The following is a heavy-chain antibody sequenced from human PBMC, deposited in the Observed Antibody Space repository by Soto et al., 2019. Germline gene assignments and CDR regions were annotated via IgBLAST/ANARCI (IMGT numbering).Heavy chain of an antibody. Sequence: QVQLQESAPGLVKPPETLSLTCTVSGGSISSYYWSWIRQPPGQELARIGYIYSSGSTNYNPSLKSRVTIAADTSKNQLSLELSSVTAADTTVYYCARRRLMRLEWQWYCALWGRGARVIVSS. J-gene: IGHJ2*01. D-gene: IGHD3-3*01. CDR3: ARRRLMRLEWQWYCAL. V-gene: IGHV4-59*01. CDR1: GGSISSYY. CDR2: IYSSGST.